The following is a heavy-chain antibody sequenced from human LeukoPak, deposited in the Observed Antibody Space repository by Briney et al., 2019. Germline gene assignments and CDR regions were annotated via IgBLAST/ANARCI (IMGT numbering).Heavy chain of an antibody. CDR1: GFTFDDYG. J-gene: IGHJ4*02. D-gene: IGHD3-22*01. Sequence: PGGSLRLSCAASGFTFDDYGMSWVRQAPGKGLEWVSGINWNGGSTGYADSVKGRFTISRDNAKNSLYLQMNSLRAEDTALYYCARVRDSSGYLNAFDYWGQRTLVTVSS. CDR2: INWNGGST. V-gene: IGHV3-20*04. CDR3: ARVRDSSGYLNAFDY.